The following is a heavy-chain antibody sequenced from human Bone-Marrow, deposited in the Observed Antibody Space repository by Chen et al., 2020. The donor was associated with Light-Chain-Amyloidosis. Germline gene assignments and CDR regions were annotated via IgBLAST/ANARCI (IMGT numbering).Heavy chain of an antibody. CDR3: AQLYSYGRPFKH. CDR2: VRFDGSDK. V-gene: IGHV3-30*02. J-gene: IGHJ4*02. D-gene: IGHD5-18*01. Sequence: VRLVESGGGVVRPGGSLRLSCTVSGFVFTTYGFQWVRQAPGQGLEWVSFVRFDGSDKYYADSVKGRFTISRDDSKNTLYLQMNSLRPEDTAVYYCAQLYSYGRPFKHWGQGTLVSVSS. CDR1: GFVFTTYG.